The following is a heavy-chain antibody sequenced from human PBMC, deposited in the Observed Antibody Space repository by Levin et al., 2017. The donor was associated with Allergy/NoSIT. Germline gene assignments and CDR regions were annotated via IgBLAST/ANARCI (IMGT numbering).Heavy chain of an antibody. J-gene: IGHJ6*02. Sequence: GESLKISCAASGFTFSSYWMHWVRQAPGKGLVWVSRINSDGSSTSYADSVKGRFTISRDNAKNTLYLQMNSLRAEDTAVYYCARDSRPITIFGVVIKDYYYGMDVWGQGTTVTVSS. CDR3: ARDSRPITIFGVVIKDYYYGMDV. V-gene: IGHV3-74*01. D-gene: IGHD3-3*01. CDR2: INSDGSST. CDR1: GFTFSSYW.